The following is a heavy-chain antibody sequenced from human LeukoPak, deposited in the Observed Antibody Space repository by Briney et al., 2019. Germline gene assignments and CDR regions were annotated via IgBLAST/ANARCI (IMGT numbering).Heavy chain of an antibody. Sequence: PSETLSLTCSVSGGSISSGDYFWAWIRQPPGKGLEYIGYIYYSGTTYYNPSLKSRITMSVDMSANQFSLRLTSVSAADTAVYYCTRAYWIGFHFDSWGQGILVSVSS. CDR2: IYYSGTT. CDR3: TRAYWIGFHFDS. CDR1: GGSISSGDYF. D-gene: IGHD3-3*01. V-gene: IGHV4-30-4*01. J-gene: IGHJ4*02.